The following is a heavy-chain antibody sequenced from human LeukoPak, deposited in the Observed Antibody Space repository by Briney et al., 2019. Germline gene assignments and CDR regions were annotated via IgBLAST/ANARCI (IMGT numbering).Heavy chain of an antibody. CDR3: ATGRTIVVVPAAMPDY. D-gene: IGHD2-2*01. CDR1: GFTFSSYA. J-gene: IGHJ4*02. Sequence: GRSLRLSCAASGFTFSSYAMSWVRQAPGKGLEWVSAISGSGGSTYYADSVKGRFTISRDNSKNTLYLQMNSLRAEDTAVYYCATGRTIVVVPAAMPDYWGQGTLVTVSS. CDR2: ISGSGGST. V-gene: IGHV3-23*01.